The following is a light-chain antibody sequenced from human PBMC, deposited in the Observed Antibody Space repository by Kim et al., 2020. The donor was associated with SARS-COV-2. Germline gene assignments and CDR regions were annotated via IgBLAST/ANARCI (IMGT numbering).Light chain of an antibody. CDR2: GAS. Sequence: SPGEKAALSCRASQSVSSNLAWYQQKPGQAPRLLIYGASTRATGIPARFSGSGSGTEFTLTISSLQSEDFAVYYCQQYNNWPPITFGQGTRLEIK. J-gene: IGKJ5*01. CDR1: QSVSSN. CDR3: QQYNNWPPIT. V-gene: IGKV3-15*01.